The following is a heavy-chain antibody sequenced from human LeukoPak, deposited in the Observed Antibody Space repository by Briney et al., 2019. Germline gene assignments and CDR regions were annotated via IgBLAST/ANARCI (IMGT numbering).Heavy chain of an antibody. D-gene: IGHD3-22*01. CDR3: ARGRATYYYDSSGYYYFDY. J-gene: IGHJ4*02. CDR2: IYHSGSP. CDR1: GGSISSNNW. V-gene: IGHV4-4*02. Sequence: SETLSLTCAVSGGSISSNNWWGWVRQPPGKGLEWIGEIYHSGSPNYNPSLKSRVTISVDTSKNQFSLKLGSVTAADTAVYYCARGRATYYYDSSGYYYFDYWGQGTLVTVSS.